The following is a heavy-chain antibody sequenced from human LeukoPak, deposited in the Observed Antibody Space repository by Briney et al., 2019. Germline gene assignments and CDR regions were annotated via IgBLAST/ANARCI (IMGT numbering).Heavy chain of an antibody. V-gene: IGHV4-59*01. CDR2: IYYSGST. CDR3: ATSYSYGSFDY. Sequence: SETLSLTCSVSGGSISSYYWSWIRQPPGKGLEWIGYIYYSGSTNYNPSLKSRVTISVDTSKNQFSLKLSSVTAADTAVYYCATSYSYGSFDYWGQGTLVTVSS. CDR1: GGSISSYY. J-gene: IGHJ4*02. D-gene: IGHD5-18*01.